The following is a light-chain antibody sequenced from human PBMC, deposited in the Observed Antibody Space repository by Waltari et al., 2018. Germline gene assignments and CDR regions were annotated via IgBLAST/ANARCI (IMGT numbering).Light chain of an antibody. CDR3: ATWDDSLSGSWV. J-gene: IGLJ3*02. CDR1: SSNIGSNY. Sequence: QSVLTQPPSASGTPGQRVTISCSGSSSNIGSNYVYWYQQLPGTAPKLLIYRNNQRPSGVPSRFSGSKSGTSASLAISGLRSEDEADYYGATWDDSLSGSWVFGGGTKLTVL. CDR2: RNN. V-gene: IGLV1-47*01.